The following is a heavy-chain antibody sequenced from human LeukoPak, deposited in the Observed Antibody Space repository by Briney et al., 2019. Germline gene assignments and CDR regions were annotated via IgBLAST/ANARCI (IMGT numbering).Heavy chain of an antibody. CDR2: VYYSGST. Sequence: PSETLSLTCAVYGGPFSGYYWGWIRQPPGKGLEWIGSVYYSGSTYYTPSLRSRVTISLDTSKNQFSLKLSSVIAADTAVYYCAPNYYRSGSFDYWGQGTLVTVSS. D-gene: IGHD3-10*01. CDR1: GGPFSGYY. V-gene: IGHV4-34*01. CDR3: APNYYRSGSFDY. J-gene: IGHJ4*02.